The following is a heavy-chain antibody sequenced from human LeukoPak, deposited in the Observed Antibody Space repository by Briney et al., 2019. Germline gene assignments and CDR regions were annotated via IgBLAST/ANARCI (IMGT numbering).Heavy chain of an antibody. D-gene: IGHD3-10*01. J-gene: IGHJ3*01. V-gene: IGHV3-7*01. CDR2: IKQDGSEK. CDR1: GSSFSSYW. Sequence: GGSLRLSCEASGSSFSSYWMSWVRQAPGKGLEWVANIKQDGSEKYYVDSVKGRFTISRDNAKISVFLQMNSLRAEDTAVYYCAREDYYGSGNYVAWGGAFDVWGRGATVTVSS. CDR3: AREDYYGSGNYVAWGGAFDV.